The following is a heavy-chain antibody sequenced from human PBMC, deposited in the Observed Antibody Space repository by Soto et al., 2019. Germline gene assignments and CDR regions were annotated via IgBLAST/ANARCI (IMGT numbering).Heavy chain of an antibody. Sequence: GWSLRLSCASSVFTLSSYVMTWVRQAPGKGLEWVSGIDAGGGGTYYADSVKGRFTISRDNSKDTLYLQMNSLRAEDTAVYYCAKGPEQLVHGVFDYWGQGTLVTVSS. CDR3: AKGPEQLVHGVFDY. D-gene: IGHD6-6*01. CDR1: VFTLSSYV. CDR2: IDAGGGGT. V-gene: IGHV3-23*01. J-gene: IGHJ4*02.